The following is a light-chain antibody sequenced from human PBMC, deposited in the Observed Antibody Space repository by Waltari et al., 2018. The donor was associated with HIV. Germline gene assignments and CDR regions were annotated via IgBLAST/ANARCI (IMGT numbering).Light chain of an antibody. V-gene: IGLV2-11*01. Sequence: QSALTQPRSVSGSPGQSVTISCTGTSRDVGGHDYVSWYQQRPGKAPQLMIYDVTERPSGFPDRFSGSKSANTASLTISGLQAEDEADYYCCSFAGSNTLVFGGGTELTVL. CDR1: SRDVGGHDY. CDR2: DVT. CDR3: CSFAGSNTLV. J-gene: IGLJ2*01.